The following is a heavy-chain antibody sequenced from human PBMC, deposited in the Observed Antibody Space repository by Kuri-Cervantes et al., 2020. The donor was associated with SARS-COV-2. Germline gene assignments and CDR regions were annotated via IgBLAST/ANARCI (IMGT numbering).Heavy chain of an antibody. CDR2: ISGSGGST. CDR3: AKDPNGDYVGAFDF. D-gene: IGHD4-17*01. CDR1: RFTFNTYA. J-gene: IGHJ3*01. Sequence: GESLKISCTASRFTFNTYAMSWVRQAPGKGLEWVSAISGSGGSTYYADSVKGRFTISRDNSKNTLYLQMNNLRAEDTAVYYCAKDPNGDYVGAFDFWGQGTLVTVSS. V-gene: IGHV3-23*01.